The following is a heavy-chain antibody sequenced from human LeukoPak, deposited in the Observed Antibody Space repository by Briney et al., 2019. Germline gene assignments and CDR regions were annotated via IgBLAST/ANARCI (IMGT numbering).Heavy chain of an antibody. V-gene: IGHV1-8*01. Sequence: GASVKVSCKTSGYTFTNYDINWVRQATGQGLEWMGWMNPNSGNTGYAQKFQGRVTMTRNTSISTAYMELSSLRSEDTAVYYCARPLCSSPDCHPRGCFAPGGRGPLATVSS. CDR1: GYTFTNYD. J-gene: IGHJ5*02. D-gene: IGHD2-2*01. CDR2: MNPNSGNT. CDR3: ARPLCSSPDCHPRGCFAP.